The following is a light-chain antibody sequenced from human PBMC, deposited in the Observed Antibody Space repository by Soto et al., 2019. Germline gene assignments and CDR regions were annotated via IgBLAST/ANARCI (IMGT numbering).Light chain of an antibody. CDR2: EVS. V-gene: IGLV2-8*01. CDR3: SSYAGNNVV. CDR1: SSDVGGYNY. Sequence: QSVLTQPPSASGSPGQSVTISCTGTSSDVGGYNYVSWYQQHPGKAPKLMIYEVSKRPSGVPDRFSGSKSGNTASLTVSGLQAEDEADYYCSSYAGNNVVFGGGTKVNVL. J-gene: IGLJ2*01.